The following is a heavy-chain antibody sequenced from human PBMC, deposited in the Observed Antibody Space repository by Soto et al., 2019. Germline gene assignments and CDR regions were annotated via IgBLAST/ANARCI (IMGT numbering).Heavy chain of an antibody. V-gene: IGHV1-69*01. D-gene: IGHD3-10*01. Sequence: QVQLVQSGAEVKKPGSSVKVSCKASGGTFSSYAISWVRQAPGQGLEWMGGIIPIFGTANYAQKFQGRVTITADESTSTAYMELSSLRSEDTAVYYCARDEDITMVRGVPYDAFDIWGQGTMVTVSS. CDR1: GGTFSSYA. J-gene: IGHJ3*02. CDR2: IIPIFGTA. CDR3: ARDEDITMVRGVPYDAFDI.